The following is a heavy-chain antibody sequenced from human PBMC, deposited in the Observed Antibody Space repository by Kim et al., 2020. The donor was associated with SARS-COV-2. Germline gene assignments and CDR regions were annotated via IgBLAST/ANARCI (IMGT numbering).Heavy chain of an antibody. V-gene: IGHV1-24*01. Sequence: ASVKVSCKVSGYTLTELSMHWVRQAPGKGLEWMGGFDPEDGETIYAQKFQGRVTMTEDTSTDTAYMELSSLRSEDTAVYYCATGPLLAHRGSTVTTSLFDPWGQGTLVTVSS. CDR2: FDPEDGET. J-gene: IGHJ5*02. CDR1: GYTLTELS. D-gene: IGHD4-17*01. CDR3: ATGPLLAHRGSTVTTSLFDP.